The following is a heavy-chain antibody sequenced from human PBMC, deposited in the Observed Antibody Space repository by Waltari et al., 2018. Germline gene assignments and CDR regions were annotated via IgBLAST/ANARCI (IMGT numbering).Heavy chain of an antibody. J-gene: IGHJ4*02. CDR1: GYSLRSGYY. CDR3: GLSGSYSTFDY. Sequence: QVQLQESGPGLVKPSATLSLPCAVSGYSLRSGYYWVWIRQPPGKGLEWIGRIYHSGSTYYNPSLKSRVTISVDTSKNQFSLKLSSVTAADTAVYYCGLSGSYSTFDYWGQGTLVTVSS. CDR2: IYHSGST. D-gene: IGHD1-26*01. V-gene: IGHV4-38-2*01.